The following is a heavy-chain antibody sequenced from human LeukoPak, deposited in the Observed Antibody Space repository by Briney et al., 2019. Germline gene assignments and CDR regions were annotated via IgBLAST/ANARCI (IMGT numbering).Heavy chain of an antibody. J-gene: IGHJ5*02. Sequence: GGSLTLSCPASAFIFTSYPISWVRQPAGKGLEWGSAVRANAIHTLYPDSVTGRSSISRDNPRNTLYLQMNGLSAGATAIYYCAKKRGPVPETHAFDPWGQGTLVTVSS. D-gene: IGHD2-2*01. CDR1: AFIFTSYP. CDR3: AKKRGPVPETHAFDP. V-gene: IGHV3-23*01. CDR2: VRANAIHT.